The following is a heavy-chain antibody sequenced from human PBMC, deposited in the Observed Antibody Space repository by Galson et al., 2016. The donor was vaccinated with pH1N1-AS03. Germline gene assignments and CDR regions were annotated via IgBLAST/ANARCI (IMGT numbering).Heavy chain of an antibody. Sequence: QSGAEVKKPGQSPKISCNDSGDSVTNYWIGWVRQLPGKGLEWMGIIYVGDSDTKYGPSFQGHVTISLDKSINTAFLQWSSLKASDTATYFCAKGVHAFSLWGQGTMVTVSS. CDR1: GDSVTNYW. CDR3: AKGVHAFSL. V-gene: IGHV5-51*01. CDR2: IYVGDSDT. D-gene: IGHD6-6*01. J-gene: IGHJ3*01.